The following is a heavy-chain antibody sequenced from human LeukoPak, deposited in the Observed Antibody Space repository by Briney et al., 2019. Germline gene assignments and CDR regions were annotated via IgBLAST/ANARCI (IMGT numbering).Heavy chain of an antibody. Sequence: GGSLRLSCAASGFTFSSYEMNWVRQAPGKGLEWVSYISSSGSTIYYADSVKGRFTISRDNAKNSLYLQMNSLRAEDTAVYYCARGRRLRSHAFDYWGQGTLVTVSS. J-gene: IGHJ4*02. V-gene: IGHV3-48*03. D-gene: IGHD3-16*01. CDR3: ARGRRLRSHAFDY. CDR2: ISSSGSTI. CDR1: GFTFSSYE.